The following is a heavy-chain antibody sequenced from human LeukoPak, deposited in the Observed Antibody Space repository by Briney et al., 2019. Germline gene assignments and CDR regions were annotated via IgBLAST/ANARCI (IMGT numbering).Heavy chain of an antibody. J-gene: IGHJ6*03. V-gene: IGHV3-30*02. CDR1: GFTFSSYG. CDR3: AKESTPEIRCSYTRYYMDV. CDR2: IRYDGSNK. Sequence: GGSLRLSCAASGFTFSSYGMHWVRQAPGKGLEWVAFIRYDGSNKYYADSVKGRFTISRDNSKNTLYLQMNSLRAEDTAVYYCAKESTPEIRCSYTRYYMDVWGKGTTVTVSS. D-gene: IGHD5-18*01.